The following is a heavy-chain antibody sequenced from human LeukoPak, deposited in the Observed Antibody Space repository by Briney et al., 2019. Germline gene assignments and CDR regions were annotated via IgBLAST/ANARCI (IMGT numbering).Heavy chain of an antibody. CDR3: AINPDSSGGGSDWYFDL. CDR1: GYTFTFYY. J-gene: IGHJ2*01. D-gene: IGHD3-22*01. CDR2: INPNSGGT. Sequence: ASVTVSCKASGYTFTFYYMHWVRQAPGQGLEWMGWINPNSGGTNYAQKFQGRVTMTRDTSINTAYMELSRLRSDDTAVYYCAINPDSSGGGSDWYFDLWGRGTLVTVSS. V-gene: IGHV1-2*02.